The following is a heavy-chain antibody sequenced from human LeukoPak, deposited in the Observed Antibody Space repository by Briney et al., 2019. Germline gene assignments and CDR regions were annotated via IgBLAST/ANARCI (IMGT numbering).Heavy chain of an antibody. CDR1: GFTFSSYE. V-gene: IGHV3-48*03. CDR3: AELGITMIGGL. J-gene: IGHJ6*04. CDR2: ISSSGSTI. Sequence: PGGSLRLSCAASGFTFSSYEMNWVREAPGKGLEWVSYISSSGSTIYYADSVKGRFTISRDNAKHSLYLQMNSLRAEDTAVYYCAELGITMIGGLWGKGTTVTISS. D-gene: IGHD3-10*02.